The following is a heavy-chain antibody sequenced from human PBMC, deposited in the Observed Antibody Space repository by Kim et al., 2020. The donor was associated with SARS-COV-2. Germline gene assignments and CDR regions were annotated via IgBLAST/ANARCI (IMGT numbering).Heavy chain of an antibody. CDR2: ISYDGRNK. D-gene: IGHD3-22*01. CDR1: GFTFSSYG. J-gene: IGHJ4*02. CDR3: AKGPYYDTSGYYPSY. V-gene: IGHV3-30*18. Sequence: GGSLRLSCAASGFTFSSYGMHWVRQSPGKGLEWVTIISYDGRNKYYADSVKGRFTISRDKTKNTLYLQMNSLRAEDTAVYYCAKGPYYDTSGYYPSYWGQGTLVTVSS.